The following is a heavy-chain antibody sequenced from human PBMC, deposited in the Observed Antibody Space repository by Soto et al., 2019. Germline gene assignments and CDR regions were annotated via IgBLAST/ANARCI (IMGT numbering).Heavy chain of an antibody. Sequence: QITLKESGPTLVKPTQTLTLTCAFSGFSLSTSGVGVGWIRQPPGKALEWLALIYWDDDKSYSPSLKSRLTITKDTSKNQVVLTMTNMDPVDTATYYCAHRIDSSGYRKYYFDYWGQGTLVTVSS. CDR1: GFSLSTSGVG. V-gene: IGHV2-5*02. CDR2: IYWDDDK. D-gene: IGHD3-22*01. J-gene: IGHJ4*02. CDR3: AHRIDSSGYRKYYFDY.